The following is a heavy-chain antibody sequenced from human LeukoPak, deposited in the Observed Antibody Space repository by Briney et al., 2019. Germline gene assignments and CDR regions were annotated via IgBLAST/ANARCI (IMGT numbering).Heavy chain of an antibody. Sequence: SGPVLLKPTATLTPSGTVPGVGFTNAKGGGSWIRQPPGKVLEWLAPSSLKDEKYSSTSLKSRLPISRDTFKIQITLNMSTLDPVDTTTYCCARVQRDDYYEVPNWFDTWGQGTLVTVSS. CDR1: GVGFTNAKGG. V-gene: IGHV2-26*01. J-gene: IGHJ5*02. D-gene: IGHD3-22*01. CDR3: ARVQRDDYYEVPNWFDT. CDR2: SSLKDEK.